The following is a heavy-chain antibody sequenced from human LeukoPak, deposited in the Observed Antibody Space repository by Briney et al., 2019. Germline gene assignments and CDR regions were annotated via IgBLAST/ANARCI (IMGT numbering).Heavy chain of an antibody. Sequence: PSETLSLTCTVSGGSISSSSYYWGWIRQPPGKGLEWIGRIYTSGSTNYNPSLKSRVTISVDTSKNQFSLKLSSVTAADTAVYYCARYSYGYYGDYWGQGTLVTVSS. CDR2: IYTSGST. CDR1: GGSISSSSYY. J-gene: IGHJ4*02. D-gene: IGHD5-18*01. V-gene: IGHV4-39*07. CDR3: ARYSYGYYGDY.